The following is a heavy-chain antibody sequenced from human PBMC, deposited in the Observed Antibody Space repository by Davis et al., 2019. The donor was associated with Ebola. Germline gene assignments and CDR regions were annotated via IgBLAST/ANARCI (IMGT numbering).Heavy chain of an antibody. J-gene: IGHJ5*02. D-gene: IGHD3-10*01. Sequence: ASVKVSCKASGYTFTSYDINWVRQATGQGFEWMGWMNPNSGNTGYAQKFQGRVTMTRNTSISTAYMELSSLRSEDTAVYYCARGLGYYGSGSLWFDPWGQGTLVTVSS. CDR3: ARGLGYYGSGSLWFDP. CDR2: MNPNSGNT. V-gene: IGHV1-8*01. CDR1: GYTFTSYD.